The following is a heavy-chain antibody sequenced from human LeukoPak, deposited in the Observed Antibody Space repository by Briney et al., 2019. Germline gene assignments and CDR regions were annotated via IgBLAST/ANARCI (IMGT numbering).Heavy chain of an antibody. CDR3: AKGGGLYCSGGSCYSLYFGY. CDR2: ISYDGSNK. D-gene: IGHD2-15*01. CDR1: GFTFSSYG. J-gene: IGHJ4*02. V-gene: IGHV3-30*18. Sequence: PGRSLRLSCAASGFTFSSYGMYWVRQAPGKGLEWVAVISYDGSNKYYADSVKGRFTISRDNSKNTLYLQMNSLRAEDTAVYYCAKGGGLYCSGGSCYSLYFGYWGQGTLVTVSS.